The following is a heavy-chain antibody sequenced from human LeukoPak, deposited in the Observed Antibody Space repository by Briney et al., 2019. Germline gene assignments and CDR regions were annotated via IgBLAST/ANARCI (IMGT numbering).Heavy chain of an antibody. D-gene: IGHD2-2*01. CDR2: ISAYNGNT. CDR1: GYTFTSYG. V-gene: IGHV1-18*01. CDR3: ARRGLEVPVADY. J-gene: IGHJ4*02. Sequence: ASVRVSCKASGYTFTSYGISWVRQAPGQGLEWMGWISAYNGNTNYAQKLQGRVTMTTDTYTSTAYMELRSLRSDDTAVYYCARRGLEVPVADYWGQGTLVTVSS.